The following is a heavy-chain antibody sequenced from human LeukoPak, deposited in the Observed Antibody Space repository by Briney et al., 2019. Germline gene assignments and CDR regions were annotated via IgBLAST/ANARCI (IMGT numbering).Heavy chain of an antibody. Sequence: ASIKVSCKTSGYTFTNYGISWVRQAPGQGLEWMGWISAYNGNANYAQKVQGRVTMTADTSTSTAYMELRSLRSDDTAVYYCARDFHIVVVTATAISWFDPWGQGTLVTVSS. CDR3: ARDFHIVVVTATAISWFDP. CDR2: ISAYNGNA. CDR1: GYTFTNYG. V-gene: IGHV1-18*01. J-gene: IGHJ5*02. D-gene: IGHD2-21*02.